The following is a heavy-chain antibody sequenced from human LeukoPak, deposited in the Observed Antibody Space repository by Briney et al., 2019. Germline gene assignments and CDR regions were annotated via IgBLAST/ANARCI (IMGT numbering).Heavy chain of an antibody. CDR2: IYPGDSDI. J-gene: IGHJ4*02. CDR1: GYSFTSYW. CDR3: ARLSAHNWNHANYFDY. V-gene: IGHV5-51*01. Sequence: GESLKISCKGSGYSFTSYWIGWVRQMPGKGLEWMGIIYPGDSDIKYSPSFQGQVTISADKSISTAYLQWSSLKASDTAMYYCARLSAHNWNHANYFDYWGQGTLVTVSS. D-gene: IGHD1-20*01.